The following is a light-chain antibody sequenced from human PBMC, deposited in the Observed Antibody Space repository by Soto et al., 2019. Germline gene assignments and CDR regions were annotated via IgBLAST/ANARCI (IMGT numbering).Light chain of an antibody. CDR2: GAS. CDR3: QQYSSSPIT. V-gene: IGKV3-20*01. J-gene: IGKJ5*01. Sequence: EIVLTQSPGTLSLSPGERATLSCRASQSVSSSFLAWFQQKPGQAPRLLIYGASSRATGIPDRFSGSGSGTDFTITISRREPEDFSVYYCQQYSSSPITFGQGTRLEIK. CDR1: QSVSSSF.